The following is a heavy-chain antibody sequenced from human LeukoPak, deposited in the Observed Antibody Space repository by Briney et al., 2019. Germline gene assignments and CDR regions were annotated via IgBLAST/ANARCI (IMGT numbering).Heavy chain of an antibody. V-gene: IGHV1-2*02. J-gene: IGHJ5*02. D-gene: IGHD6-19*01. CDR2: INPNSGGT. CDR1: GYTFTGYY. Sequence: ASVKVSCKASGYTFTGYYMHWVRQAPGQGLEWMGWINPNSGGTNYAQKFQGRVTMTRDTSISTAYMELSRLRSDDTAVYYCARDLDSSAPSDWFDPWGQGTLVTVSS. CDR3: ARDLDSSAPSDWFDP.